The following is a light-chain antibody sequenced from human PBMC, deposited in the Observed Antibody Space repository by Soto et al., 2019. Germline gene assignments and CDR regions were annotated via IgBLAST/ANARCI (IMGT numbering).Light chain of an antibody. Sequence: QSALTQPASVSGSPGQWITISCTGTSSDVGGYNYVSWYQQHPGKAPKLMISEVSNRPSGVSNRFSGSKSGNTASLTISGLQAEDEADYYCSSYTSSYSLGVFGTGTKLTVL. V-gene: IGLV2-14*03. CDR3: SSYTSSYSLGV. J-gene: IGLJ1*01. CDR2: EVS. CDR1: SSDVGGYNY.